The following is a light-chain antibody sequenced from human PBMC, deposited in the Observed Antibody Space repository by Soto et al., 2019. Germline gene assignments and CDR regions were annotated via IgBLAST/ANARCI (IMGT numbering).Light chain of an antibody. CDR2: GAS. Sequence: EIVLTQSPGTLSLSPGERATLSCRASQSVSSSYLAWYQHKPGQAPRLLIYGASSRATGIPDRFSGSGSGTDLTLSISRLEPEDFAVYYCQQYGSSPHAVGQGTKLEIK. J-gene: IGKJ2*01. V-gene: IGKV3-20*01. CDR3: QQYGSSPHA. CDR1: QSVSSSY.